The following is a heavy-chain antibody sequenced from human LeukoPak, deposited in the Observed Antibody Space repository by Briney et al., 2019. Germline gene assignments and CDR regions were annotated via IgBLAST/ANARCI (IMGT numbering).Heavy chain of an antibody. CDR3: AKMGGYFDWLMAHFDY. J-gene: IGHJ4*02. D-gene: IGHD3-9*01. Sequence: GGSLRLSCAASGFTFSSYAMSWVRQAPGKGLEWVSAISGSGGSTYYADSVKGRFTISGDNSKNTLYLQMNSLRAEDTAVYYCAKMGGYFDWLMAHFDYWGQGTLVTVSS. V-gene: IGHV3-23*01. CDR1: GFTFSSYA. CDR2: ISGSGGST.